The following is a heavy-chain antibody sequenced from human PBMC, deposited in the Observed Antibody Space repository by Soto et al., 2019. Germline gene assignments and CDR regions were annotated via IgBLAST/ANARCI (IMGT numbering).Heavy chain of an antibody. V-gene: IGHV1-69*13. Sequence: SVKVSCKASGGTFSSYAISWVRQAPGQGLEWMGGIIPIFGTANYAQKFRGRVTITADESTSTAYMELGSLRSEDTAVYYCARDLGRVPYYYGSGSYLGDYWGQGTLVTVSS. CDR2: IIPIFGTA. J-gene: IGHJ4*02. CDR3: ARDLGRVPYYYGSGSYLGDY. CDR1: GGTFSSYA. D-gene: IGHD3-10*01.